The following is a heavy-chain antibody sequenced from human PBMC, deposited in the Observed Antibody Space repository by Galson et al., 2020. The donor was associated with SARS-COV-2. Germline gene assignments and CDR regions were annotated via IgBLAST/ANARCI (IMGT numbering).Heavy chain of an antibody. CDR3: ARPYSGSYYSWFAP. CDR1: GFTFSSYA. CDR2: ISYDGSNK. Sequence: GESLKISCAASGFTFSSYAMHWVRQAPGKGLEWVAVISYDGSNKYYADSVKGRFTISRDNSKNTLYLQMNSLRAEDTAVYYCARPYSGSYYSWFAPWGQGTLVTVSS. V-gene: IGHV3-30*01. J-gene: IGHJ5*02. D-gene: IGHD1-26*01.